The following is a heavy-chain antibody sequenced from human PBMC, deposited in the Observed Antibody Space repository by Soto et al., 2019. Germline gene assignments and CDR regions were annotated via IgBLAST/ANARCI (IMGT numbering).Heavy chain of an antibody. CDR3: PREHVTIKD. J-gene: IGHJ4*02. D-gene: IGHD5-12*01. CDR2: ISSSGSTI. Sequence: GGSLRLSCAPSVCTFSSYEMNWVRQSPGKGLEWVSYISSSGSTIYYAASVKGRFTISRDNAKNSLYLQMNSLRAEDTAVYYCPREHVTIKDWGRATLVIVS. V-gene: IGHV3-48*03. CDR1: VCTFSSYE.